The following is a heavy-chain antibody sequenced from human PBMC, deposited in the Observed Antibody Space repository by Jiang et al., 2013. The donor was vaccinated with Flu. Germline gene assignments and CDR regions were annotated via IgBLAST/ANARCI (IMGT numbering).Heavy chain of an antibody. J-gene: IGHJ5*02. Sequence: SCKASGYTFTGYYMHWVRQAPGQGLEWMGWINPNSGGTNYAQKFQGWVTMTRDTSISTAYMELSRLRSDDTAVYYCARAAIVATIAWFDPWGQGTLVTVSS. V-gene: IGHV1-2*04. CDR1: GYTFTGYY. D-gene: IGHD5-12*01. CDR2: INPNSGGT. CDR3: ARAAIVATIAWFDP.